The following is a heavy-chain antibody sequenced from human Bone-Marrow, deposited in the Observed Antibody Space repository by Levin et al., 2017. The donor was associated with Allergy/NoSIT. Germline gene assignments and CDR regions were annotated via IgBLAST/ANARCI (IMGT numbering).Heavy chain of an antibody. J-gene: IGHJ4*02. CDR1: GFTFGNHW. Sequence: AASVKVSCTTSGFTFGNHWMNWVRQAPGKGLEWVANIRQDGFATFFVDSVKGRFTISRDNAESSIFLQMDSLRVEDTATYFCARGSKAAAGPTYWGQGTRVTVSS. V-gene: IGHV3-7*04. CDR3: ARGSKAAAGPTY. D-gene: IGHD6-13*01. CDR2: IRQDGFAT.